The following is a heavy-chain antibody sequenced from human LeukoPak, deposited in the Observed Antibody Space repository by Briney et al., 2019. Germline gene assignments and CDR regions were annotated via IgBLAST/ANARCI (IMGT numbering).Heavy chain of an antibody. V-gene: IGHV4-59*01. CDR1: GDSIKTYY. D-gene: IGHD6-13*01. J-gene: IGHJ4*02. CDR3: AAGGGYSSAWSL. CDR2: IYYSGIT. Sequence: PSETLSLTCSVSGDSIKTYYWNWLRQPPGKGLEWIANIYYSGITSYNPSLRSRVTMSVDTSTNQVSLNLNSVTTAATAVYYCAAGGGYSSAWSLWGQGTLVTVSS.